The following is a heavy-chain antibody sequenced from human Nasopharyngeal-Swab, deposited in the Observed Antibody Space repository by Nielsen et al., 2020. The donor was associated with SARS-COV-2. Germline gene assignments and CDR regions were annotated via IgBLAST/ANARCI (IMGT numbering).Heavy chain of an antibody. CDR1: AGTLICGGYY. Sequence: SPTPSLTCTVSAGTLICGGYYLSWLRQHPEKGLERIGYLYSSGSSYYNPSLKSRVTISVDTSKNQFSLKLSSVTAADTAVYSCAREIVDTAMVFDYYYYYMDVWGKGTTVTVSS. CDR3: AREIVDTAMVFDYYYYYMDV. V-gene: IGHV4-31*03. J-gene: IGHJ6*03. D-gene: IGHD5-18*01. CDR2: LYSSGSS.